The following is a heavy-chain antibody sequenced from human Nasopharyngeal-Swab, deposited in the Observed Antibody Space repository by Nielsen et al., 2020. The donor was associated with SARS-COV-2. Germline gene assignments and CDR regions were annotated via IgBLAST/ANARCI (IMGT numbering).Heavy chain of an antibody. J-gene: IGHJ6*02. CDR1: GFTFSNYG. Sequence: SLKISCAASGFTFSNYGMHWVRQAPGKGLEWVAVIWFDGSNKYYADSVKGRFTISRDNSKNTLYLQMNSLRAEDTAVYYCARDSTSTTSFMDVWGQGTTVTVSS. CDR2: IWFDGSNK. CDR3: ARDSTSTTSFMDV. V-gene: IGHV3-33*01. D-gene: IGHD2/OR15-2a*01.